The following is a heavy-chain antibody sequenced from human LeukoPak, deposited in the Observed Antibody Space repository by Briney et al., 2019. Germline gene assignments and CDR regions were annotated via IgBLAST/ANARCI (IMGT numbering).Heavy chain of an antibody. CDR3: ARDSGSYPHWFAP. Sequence: SETLSLTCTVSGGSISSYYWNWIRQPPGKGLEWIGYIFYSGITNYNPSLKSRVTISVDTSKKQFSLKLTSVTAADTAVYYGARDSGSYPHWFAPWGQGTLVTVSS. CDR2: IFYSGIT. CDR1: GGSISSYY. V-gene: IGHV4-59*01. D-gene: IGHD1-26*01. J-gene: IGHJ5*02.